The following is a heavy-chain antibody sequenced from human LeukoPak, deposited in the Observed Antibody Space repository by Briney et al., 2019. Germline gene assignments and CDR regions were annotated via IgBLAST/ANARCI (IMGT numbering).Heavy chain of an antibody. V-gene: IGHV3-30*18. Sequence: GRSLRLSCAASGFTFSSYGMHRVRQAPGKGLEWVAVISYDGSNKYYADSVKGRFTISRDNSKNTLYLQMNSLRAEDTAVYYCAKERRGVRTDYWGQGTLVTVSS. J-gene: IGHJ4*02. CDR1: GFTFSSYG. CDR2: ISYDGSNK. CDR3: AKERRGVRTDY.